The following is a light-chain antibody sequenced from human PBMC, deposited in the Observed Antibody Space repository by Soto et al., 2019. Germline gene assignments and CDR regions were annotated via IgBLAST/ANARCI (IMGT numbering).Light chain of an antibody. CDR3: TSYTSDSTYV. J-gene: IGLJ1*01. CDR1: STDVGRYNY. Sequence: QSAMTQPASVSGSPGHSITIFCTGPSTDVGRYNYVSWYQQHPGKAPKLMVYDVSNRPSWVSNRFSGSKSGITASLTISGPQAEDEDDYYCTSYTSDSTYVFGTGNKVTVL. CDR2: DVS. V-gene: IGLV2-14*01.